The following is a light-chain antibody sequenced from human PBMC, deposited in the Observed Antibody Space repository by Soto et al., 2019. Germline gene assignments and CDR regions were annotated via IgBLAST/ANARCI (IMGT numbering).Light chain of an antibody. J-gene: IGLJ3*02. CDR1: SSDVGSYNL. CDR2: EVS. Sequence: QSALTQPASVSGSPGQSITISCTGTSSDVGSYNLVSWYQQHPGKAPKLMIFEVSKRPSGVSNLFSGSTSGNTASLTISGRQAEDEADYYCCSYAGSGTLVFGGGTKLTVL. V-gene: IGLV2-23*02. CDR3: CSYAGSGTLV.